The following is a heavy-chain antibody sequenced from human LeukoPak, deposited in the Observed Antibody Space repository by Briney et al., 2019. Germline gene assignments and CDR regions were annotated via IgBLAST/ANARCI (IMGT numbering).Heavy chain of an antibody. J-gene: IGHJ4*02. CDR1: GFTFSDYY. CDR2: ISSSGSTI. D-gene: IGHD2-21*02. Sequence: PGGSLRLSCAASGFTFSDYYMSWIRQAPGKGLEWVSYISSSGSTIYYADSVKGRFTISRDNAKNSLYLQMNSLRAEDTAVYYCARVFCGGDCYQGTITLYFDYWGQGTLVTVSS. CDR3: ARVFCGGDCYQGTITLYFDY. V-gene: IGHV3-11*01.